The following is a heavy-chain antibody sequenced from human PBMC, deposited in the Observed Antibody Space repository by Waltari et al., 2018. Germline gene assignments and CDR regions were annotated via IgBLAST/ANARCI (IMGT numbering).Heavy chain of an antibody. CDR3: AGYCASTSCYEYAFDL. J-gene: IGHJ3*01. Sequence: QVQSQESGPGLVKSSETLSLTCAVSGVSISSYYWARIRQPPGKGLEYIGYIYYIVNTHYNPSLKSRLTISWDPSKNEVSLNLRSVTAADTAVYYCAGYCASTSCYEYAFDLWGQGTAVNVSS. CDR2: IYYIVNT. V-gene: IGHV4-59*01. CDR1: GVSISSYY. D-gene: IGHD2-2*01.